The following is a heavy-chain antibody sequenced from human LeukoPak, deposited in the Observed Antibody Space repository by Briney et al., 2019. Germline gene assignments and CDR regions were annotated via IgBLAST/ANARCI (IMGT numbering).Heavy chain of an antibody. V-gene: IGHV3-21*01. Sequence: GGSLRLSCAASGFTFSSYSMNWVRQAPGKGLEWVSSISSSSSYIYYTDSVKGRFTISRDNAKNSLYLQMNSLRAEDTAVYYCAREGQYFDWFLDYWGQGTLVTVSS. J-gene: IGHJ4*02. CDR2: ISSSSSYI. CDR1: GFTFSSYS. D-gene: IGHD3-9*01. CDR3: AREGQYFDWFLDY.